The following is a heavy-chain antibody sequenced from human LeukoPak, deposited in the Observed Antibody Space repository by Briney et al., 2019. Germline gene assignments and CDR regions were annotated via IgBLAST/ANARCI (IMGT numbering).Heavy chain of an antibody. D-gene: IGHD3-3*01. CDR1: GYTFTSYG. Sequence: ASVKVSCKASGYTFTSYGISWVRQAPGQGLEWMGWISAHNGNTNYAQKLQGRVTMTTDTSTSTAYMELRSLRSDDTAVYYCARDRGSDYDFWSGYHDAFDIWGQGTMVTVSS. CDR2: ISAHNGNT. V-gene: IGHV1-18*01. J-gene: IGHJ3*02. CDR3: ARDRGSDYDFWSGYHDAFDI.